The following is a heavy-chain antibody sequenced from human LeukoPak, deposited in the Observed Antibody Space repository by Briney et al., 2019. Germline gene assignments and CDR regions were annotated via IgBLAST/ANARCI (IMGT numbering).Heavy chain of an antibody. V-gene: IGHV4-59*12. J-gene: IGHJ4*02. CDR3: ARLAAAGPDY. Sequence: SETLSLTCTVSGGSISSYYWSWIRQPPGKGLEWIGYIYYSGSTNYNPSLKSRVTISVDTSKNQFSLKLSSVTAADTAVYYCARLAAAGPDYWGQGTLVTVSS. CDR1: GGSISSYY. CDR2: IYYSGST. D-gene: IGHD6-13*01.